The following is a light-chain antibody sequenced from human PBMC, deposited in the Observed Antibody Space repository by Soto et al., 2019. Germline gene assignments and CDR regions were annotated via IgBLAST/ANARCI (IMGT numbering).Light chain of an antibody. V-gene: IGKV1-5*01. J-gene: IGKJ1*01. CDR3: QQYDTYSK. CDR1: QDIAGY. Sequence: DTPVTPSPSSVSASVGDRVTLTCRASQDIAGYLAWYQHKPGKTPNLLIYDASNLGSGVPSRFSGSGSGTEFTLTISSLQPDDFATYYCQQYDTYSKFGQGTKVDIK. CDR2: DAS.